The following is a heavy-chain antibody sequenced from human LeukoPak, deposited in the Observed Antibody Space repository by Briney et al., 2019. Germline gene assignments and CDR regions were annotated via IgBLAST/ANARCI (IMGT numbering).Heavy chain of an antibody. CDR3: ARSRDSSGYPAFDY. CDR2: IYYSGST. J-gene: IGHJ4*02. Sequence: SETLSLTCTVSGGSISSSSYYWGWIRQPPGKGLEWIGSIYYSGSTYYNPSLKSRVTISVDTSKNQFSLKLSSVTAADTAVYYCARSRDSSGYPAFDYWGQGTLVTVSS. D-gene: IGHD3-22*01. CDR1: GGSISSSSYY. V-gene: IGHV4-39*01.